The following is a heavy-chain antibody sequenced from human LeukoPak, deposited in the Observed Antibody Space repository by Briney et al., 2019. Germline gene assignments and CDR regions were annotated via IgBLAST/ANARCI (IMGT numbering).Heavy chain of an antibody. V-gene: IGHV3-30*18. D-gene: IGHD5-18*01. J-gene: IGHJ3*02. CDR1: GFTFSSYG. Sequence: PGGSLRLSCAASGFTFSSYGMHWVRQAPGKGLEWVAVISYDGSNKYYADSVKGRFTISRDNSKNTLYLQMNSLRAEDTAVYYCAKEKAAMVTVDALDIWGQGTMVTVSS. CDR2: ISYDGSNK. CDR3: AKEKAAMVTVDALDI.